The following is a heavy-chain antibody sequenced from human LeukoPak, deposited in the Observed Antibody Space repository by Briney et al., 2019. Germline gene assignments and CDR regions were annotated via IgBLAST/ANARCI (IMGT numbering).Heavy chain of an antibody. V-gene: IGHV4-39*01. J-gene: IGHJ4*02. CDR3: ARHWDDRSSPSY. Sequence: PSETLSLTCTVSGGSISSNNYYWGWIRQPPGKGREWIGNIHYSGSTYYNPSLKSRVTISVDTSKNQFSLKLTSVTAADTAVYYCARHWDDRSSPSYWGQGTLVTVSS. D-gene: IGHD2-2*01. CDR2: IHYSGST. CDR1: GGSISSNNYY.